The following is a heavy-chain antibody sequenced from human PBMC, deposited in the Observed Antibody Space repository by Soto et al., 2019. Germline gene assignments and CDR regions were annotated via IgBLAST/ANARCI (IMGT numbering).Heavy chain of an antibody. CDR1: GFTFSSYA. CDR3: ATAVVAVPAANYY. J-gene: IGHJ4*02. V-gene: IGHV3-23*01. CDR2: ISGSGGST. D-gene: IGHD2-2*01. Sequence: EVQLLESGGGLVQPGGSLRLSCAASGFTFSSYAMSWVRQAPGRGLEWVSGISGSGGSTYYADSVKGRFTVSRDNSKYTLYLQMNSLRSEDTAVYFCATAVVAVPAANYYWGQGTLVTVSS.